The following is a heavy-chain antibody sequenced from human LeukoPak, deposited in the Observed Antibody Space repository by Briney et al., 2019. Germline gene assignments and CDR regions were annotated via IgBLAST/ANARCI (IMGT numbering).Heavy chain of an antibody. Sequence: ASVKVSCKASGYTFTGYYMHWVRQAPGQGLEWMGWINPNSGGTNYAQKFQGRVTMTRDTSISTAYMELSRLRSDDTAVYYCARTLGYYYDSKDDAFDIWGQGTMVTVSS. D-gene: IGHD3-22*01. CDR2: INPNSGGT. V-gene: IGHV1-2*02. CDR3: ARTLGYYYDSKDDAFDI. J-gene: IGHJ3*02. CDR1: GYTFTGYY.